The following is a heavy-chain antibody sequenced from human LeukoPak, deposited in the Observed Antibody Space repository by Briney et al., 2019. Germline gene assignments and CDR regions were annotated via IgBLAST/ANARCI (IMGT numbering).Heavy chain of an antibody. CDR1: GGSFSGYY. J-gene: IGHJ3*01. CDR3: ARDLPLRH. CDR2: IYYSGST. Sequence: SETLSLTCAVYGGSFSGYYWSWIRQPPGKGLEWIGSIYYSGSTYYNPSLKSRVTISVDTSKNQFSLKLSSVTAADTAVYYCARDLPLRHWGQGTMVTVSS. V-gene: IGHV4-34*01.